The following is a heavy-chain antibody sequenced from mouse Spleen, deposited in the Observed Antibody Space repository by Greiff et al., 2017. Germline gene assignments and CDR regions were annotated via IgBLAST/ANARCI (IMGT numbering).Heavy chain of an antibody. CDR2: ISSGGGNT. D-gene: IGHD1-2*01. CDR3: ARQNSYYGSAWFAY. Sequence: EVQRVESGGGLVKLGGSLKLSCAASGFTFSSYAMSWVRQTPEKRLEWVATISSGGGNTYYPDSVKGRFTISRDNAKNTLYLQMSSLKSEDTAMYYCARQNSYYGSAWFAYWGQGTLVTVSA. J-gene: IGHJ3*01. V-gene: IGHV5-9-3*01. CDR1: GFTFSSYA.